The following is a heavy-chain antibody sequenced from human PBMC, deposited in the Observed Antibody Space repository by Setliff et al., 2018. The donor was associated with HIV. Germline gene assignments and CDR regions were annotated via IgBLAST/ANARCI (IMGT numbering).Heavy chain of an antibody. CDR2: IGGDGREE. CDR3: AREDQLLSGDYYYYGMDV. D-gene: IGHD2-2*01. CDR1: GFTFNSYW. Sequence: GGSLRLSCAASGFTFNSYWMSWVRQPPGKGLEWVAHIGGDGREEFYLDSVEGRFTISRDNARNSLYLQMNDLRAEDTAVYYCAREDQLLSGDYYYYGMDVWGQGTTVTVSS. V-gene: IGHV3-7*01. J-gene: IGHJ6*02.